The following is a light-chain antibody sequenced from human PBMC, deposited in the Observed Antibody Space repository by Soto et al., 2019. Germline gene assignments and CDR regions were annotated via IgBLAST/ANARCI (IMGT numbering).Light chain of an antibody. CDR1: SSDFGGYNY. Sequence: QSVLTQPASVSGSPAQSITISCTGTSSDFGGYNYVSWYQQHPGKAPKLIIYAVTNRPSGVSIRFSGSKSGNTASLTISGLQAEDEADYYCCSYTSSTTYVFGTGTKVTVL. CDR2: AVT. J-gene: IGLJ1*01. CDR3: CSYTSSTTYV. V-gene: IGLV2-14*01.